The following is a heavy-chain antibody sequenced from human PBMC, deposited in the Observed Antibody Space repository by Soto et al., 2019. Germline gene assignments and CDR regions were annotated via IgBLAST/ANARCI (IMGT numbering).Heavy chain of an antibody. Sequence: PGGSLRLSCAASGFTFSSYAMSWVRQAPGKGLEWVSAISGSGGSTYYADSVKGRFTISRDNSKNTLYLQMNSLRAEGTAVYYCAKVPAFSSGSGAFDIWGQGAMVTVSS. CDR1: GFTFSSYA. CDR3: AKVPAFSSGSGAFDI. V-gene: IGHV3-23*01. J-gene: IGHJ3*02. D-gene: IGHD3-10*01. CDR2: ISGSGGST.